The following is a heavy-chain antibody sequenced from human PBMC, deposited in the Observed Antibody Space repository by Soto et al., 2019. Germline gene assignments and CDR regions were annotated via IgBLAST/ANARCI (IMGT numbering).Heavy chain of an antibody. CDR2: ISPDDTDI. CDR3: ARQPQGVASTTGYGMDV. V-gene: IGHV5-51*01. Sequence: GESLKISCKASGYSFTSYWIGWVRQMPGKGLEWMGIISPDDTDIRYNPSFQGQVTISVDKSISTAYLQWSSLKASDTAMYYCARQPQGVASTTGYGMDVWGQGTTVTVSS. J-gene: IGHJ6*02. D-gene: IGHD2-8*02. CDR1: GYSFTSYW.